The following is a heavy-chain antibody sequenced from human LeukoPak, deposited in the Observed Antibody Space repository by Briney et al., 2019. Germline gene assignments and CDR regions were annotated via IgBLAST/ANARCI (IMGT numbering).Heavy chain of an antibody. CDR3: ARGLKSSRHRIAVAGTLDY. CDR2: ISSSSSYI. CDR1: GFTFSSYS. D-gene: IGHD6-19*01. V-gene: IGHV3-21*01. J-gene: IGHJ4*02. Sequence: PGGSLRLSCAASGFTFSSYSMNWVRQAPGKGLEWVSSISSSSSYIYYADSVKGRFTISRDNAKNSLYLQMNSLRAEDTAVYYCARGLKSSRHRIAVAGTLDYWGQGTLVTVSS.